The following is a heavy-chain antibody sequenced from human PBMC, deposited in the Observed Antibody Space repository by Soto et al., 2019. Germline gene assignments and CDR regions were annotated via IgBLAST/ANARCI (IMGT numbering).Heavy chain of an antibody. V-gene: IGHV5-51*01. J-gene: IGHJ4*02. CDR3: ARLPGIVAPGTVFLDN. CDR2: IYPGDSDT. Sequence: GESMRISCKAAGYRFTSSWSGWVRQMPGKGLEWMGIIYPGDSDTRYRPSFQGQVTISADKSSSTAYLQWNSLQASDTAMYYCARLPGIVAPGTVFLDNWGQGTRVTVSS. CDR1: GYRFTSSW. D-gene: IGHD1-1*01.